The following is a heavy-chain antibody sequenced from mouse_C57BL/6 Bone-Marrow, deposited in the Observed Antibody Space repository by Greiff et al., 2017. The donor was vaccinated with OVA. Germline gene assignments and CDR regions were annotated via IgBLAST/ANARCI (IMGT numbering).Heavy chain of an antibody. CDR2: INPYNGGT. CDR3: ALTGDYFDY. D-gene: IGHD4-1*01. Sequence: VQLQQSGPVLVKPGASVKMSCKASGYTFTDYYMNWVKQSHGKSLEWIGVINPYNGGTSYNQKFKGKATLTVDKSSSTAYMELNSLTSEDSAVYYCALTGDYFDYWGQGTTLTVSS. CDR1: GYTFTDYY. J-gene: IGHJ2*01. V-gene: IGHV1-19*01.